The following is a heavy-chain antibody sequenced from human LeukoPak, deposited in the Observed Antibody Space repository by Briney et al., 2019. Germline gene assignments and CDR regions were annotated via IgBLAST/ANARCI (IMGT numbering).Heavy chain of an antibody. D-gene: IGHD1-20*01. CDR1: GYTFTGYY. CDR3: ARVIPGSLTPYDY. Sequence: GASVKVSCKASGYTFTGYYMPWVRQAPGQGLEWMGWINPNSGGTNYAQKFQGRVTMTRDTSISTAYMELSRLRSDDTAVYYCARVIPGSLTPYDYWGQGTLVTVSS. J-gene: IGHJ4*02. CDR2: INPNSGGT. V-gene: IGHV1-2*02.